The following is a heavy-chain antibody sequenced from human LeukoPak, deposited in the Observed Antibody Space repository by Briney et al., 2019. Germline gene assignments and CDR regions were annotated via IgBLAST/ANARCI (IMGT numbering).Heavy chain of an antibody. J-gene: IGHJ4*02. D-gene: IGHD4/OR15-4a*01. Sequence: GGSLRLSCAASGFTFSSYWMLWVRQAPGKGLVLVSRINTDGTTTNYADSVKGRFAISRDNAKNTLYLLMNSLRAEDTAVYYCTRGNYGADYWGQGTLVTVPS. CDR3: TRGNYGADY. CDR2: INTDGTTT. CDR1: GFTFSSYW. V-gene: IGHV3-74*01.